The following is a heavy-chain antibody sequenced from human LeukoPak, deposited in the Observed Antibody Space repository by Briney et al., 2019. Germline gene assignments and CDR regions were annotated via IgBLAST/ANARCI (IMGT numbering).Heavy chain of an antibody. V-gene: IGHV3-48*03. Sequence: QPGGSLRLSCAASGFTFSSYEMNWVRQAPGKGLEWVSYISSSSNNMYYADSVKGRFTISRDNAKNSLYLQMNSLRAEDTAVYYCARPNPNSSGYYRPPLDYYYGMDVWGQGTTVTVSS. CDR1: GFTFSSYE. CDR2: ISSSSNNM. D-gene: IGHD3-22*01. J-gene: IGHJ6*02. CDR3: ARPNPNSSGYYRPPLDYYYGMDV.